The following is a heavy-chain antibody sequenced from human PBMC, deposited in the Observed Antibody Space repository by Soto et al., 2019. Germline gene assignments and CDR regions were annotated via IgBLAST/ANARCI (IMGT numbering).Heavy chain of an antibody. D-gene: IGHD2-2*01. V-gene: IGHV1-69*01. J-gene: IGHJ6*01. CDR1: GGTFSSYA. CDR3: ASRGRIVVVPAAISGRDYYYCGRDV. CDR2: IIPIFVTA. Sequence: QVQLVQSGAEVKKPGSSVKVSCKASGGTFSSYAISWVRQAPGQGLAWMGGIIPIFVTANYAQKFQGRVTITADESTSTADMELSSMSYEDTAVYYCASRGRIVVVPAAISGRDYYYCGRDVWVQGTTVTVSS.